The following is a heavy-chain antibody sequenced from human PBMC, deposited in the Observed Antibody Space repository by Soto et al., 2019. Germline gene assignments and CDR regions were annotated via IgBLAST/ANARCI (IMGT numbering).Heavy chain of an antibody. J-gene: IGHJ4*02. V-gene: IGHV4-4*07. CDR3: ARTVGAAYYFDF. Sequence: PSETLSLTCHVSGYSISKYYWSWVRQPAGKGLEWIGRIWTSGSTNYNPSLKSRVTMSIDTSNKHFSLDLKSVTAADTAVYYCARTVGAAYYFDFWGQGVLVTVSS. D-gene: IGHD3-16*01. CDR1: GYSISKYY. CDR2: IWTSGST.